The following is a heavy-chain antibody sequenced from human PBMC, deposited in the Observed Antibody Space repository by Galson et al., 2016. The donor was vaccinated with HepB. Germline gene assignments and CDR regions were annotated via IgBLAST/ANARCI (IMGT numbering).Heavy chain of an antibody. D-gene: IGHD6-25*01. CDR1: GDSIRNVGRH. CDR2: IHSSGTS. CDR3: GRLGTAAAVANRRGSIY. Sequence: SETLSLTCTVSGDSIRNVGRHWGWFRQSPGKGLEYIGSIHSSGTSYYNPSLTSRITVSADTSRNQFFLSLTSVTAADTAIYYCGRLGTAAAVANRRGSIYWSQGTRVSVSS. V-gene: IGHV4-39*01. J-gene: IGHJ4*02.